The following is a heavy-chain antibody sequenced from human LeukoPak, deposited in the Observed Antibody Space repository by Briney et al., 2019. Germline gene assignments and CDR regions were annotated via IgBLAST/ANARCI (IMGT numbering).Heavy chain of an antibody. D-gene: IGHD4-17*01. CDR2: ISSSGVNT. CDR1: GFTFSNNA. J-gene: IGHJ4*02. Sequence: PGGSLRLSCAASGFTFSNNAMSWVRPAPGKGLEWVSAISSSGVNTYYADSVKGRFTISRDNSKNTLYLQMNNLRAEDTAVYYCAKEPGTVTTPFVDYWGQGNLVTVSS. V-gene: IGHV3-23*01. CDR3: AKEPGTVTTPFVDY.